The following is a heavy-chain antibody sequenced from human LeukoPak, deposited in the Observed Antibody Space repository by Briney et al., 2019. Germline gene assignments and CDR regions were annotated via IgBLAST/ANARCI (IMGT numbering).Heavy chain of an antibody. J-gene: IGHJ3*02. CDR1: GFIFSSYD. D-gene: IGHD6-6*01. V-gene: IGHV3-21*01. Sequence: GGTLRLPCAASGFIFSSYDINWLRQAPGQGLEWISSISSSSSYIYYADSVRGRFTISRDNAKHSVFLQMNRLRAEDTAVYYCARALSIATTVDIWGLGTMVTVSS. CDR2: ISSSSSYI. CDR3: ARALSIATTVDI.